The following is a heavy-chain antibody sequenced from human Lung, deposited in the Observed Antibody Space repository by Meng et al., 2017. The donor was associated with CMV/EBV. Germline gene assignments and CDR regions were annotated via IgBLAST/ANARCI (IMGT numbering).Heavy chain of an antibody. CDR3: ARWVAVVPAARYYFYYYGMDV. J-gene: IGHJ6*02. D-gene: IGHD2-2*01. CDR2: INHSGST. Sequence: SETLSLTCAVYNGSSSGYSWSWISQLAGKGLEWIGEINHSGSTNYNPSLESRVTISVDTSKNQFSLKLTSVTAADTAVYYCARWVAVVPAARYYFYYYGMDVWGQGTTVTVSS. CDR1: NGSSSGYS. V-gene: IGHV4-34*01.